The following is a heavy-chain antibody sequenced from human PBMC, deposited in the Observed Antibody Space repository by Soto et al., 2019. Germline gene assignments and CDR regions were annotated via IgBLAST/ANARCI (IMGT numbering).Heavy chain of an antibody. D-gene: IGHD3-3*01. J-gene: IGHJ4*02. CDR1: GDSASSNSAA. CDR3: ASSRLRFLEWLSHPFDY. CDR2: TYYRSKWYN. Sequence: PSQTLSLTCAISGDSASSNSAAWNWIRQSPSRGLEWLGRTYYRSKWYNDYAVSVKSRITINPDTSKNQFSLQLNSVTPEDTAVYYCASSRLRFLEWLSHPFDYWGQGALVTV. V-gene: IGHV6-1*01.